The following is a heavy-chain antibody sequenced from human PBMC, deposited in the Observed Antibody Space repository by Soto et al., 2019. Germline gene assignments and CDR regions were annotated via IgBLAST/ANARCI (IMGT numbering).Heavy chain of an antibody. Sequence: SVKVSCKASGGTFSSYAISWVRQAPGQGLEWMGGIIPIFGTANYAQKFQGRVTITADESTSTAYMELSSLRSEDTAVYYCAREGWGGVFHYFDYWGQGTLVTVSS. CDR3: AREGWGGVFHYFDY. CDR2: IIPIFGTA. V-gene: IGHV1-69*13. D-gene: IGHD2-8*02. J-gene: IGHJ4*02. CDR1: GGTFSSYA.